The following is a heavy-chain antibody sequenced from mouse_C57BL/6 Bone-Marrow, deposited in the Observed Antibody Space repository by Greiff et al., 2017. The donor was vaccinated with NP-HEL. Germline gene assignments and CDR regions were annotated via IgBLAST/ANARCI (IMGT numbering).Heavy chain of an antibody. D-gene: IGHD1-1*01. CDR3: AGVYYGSSFYAMDD. J-gene: IGHJ4*01. V-gene: IGHV1-72*01. CDR2: IDPNSGGT. Sequence: QVQLQQPGAELVKPGASVKLSCKASGYTFTSYWMPWVKQRPGRGLEWIGRIDPNSGGTKYNEKFKSKATLTVDKPSSTAYMQLSSLTSEDSAVYYCAGVYYGSSFYAMDDWGQGTSVTVSS. CDR1: GYTFTSYW.